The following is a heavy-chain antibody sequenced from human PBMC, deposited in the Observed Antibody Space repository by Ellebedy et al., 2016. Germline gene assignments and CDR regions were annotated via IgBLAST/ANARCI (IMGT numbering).Heavy chain of an antibody. V-gene: IGHV4-38-2*02. CDR2: IYHRGST. Sequence: SETLSLTCTVSGYSISSGYYWGWIRQPPGKGLEWIGNIYHRGSTYYNPSLKSPVTISVDTSKNRFSLQLSSVTAADTAVYYCARVPHSARDGTVFFHYIDVWGKGTTVTVSS. CDR1: GYSISSGYY. D-gene: IGHD2-8*02. J-gene: IGHJ6*03. CDR3: ARVPHSARDGTVFFHYIDV.